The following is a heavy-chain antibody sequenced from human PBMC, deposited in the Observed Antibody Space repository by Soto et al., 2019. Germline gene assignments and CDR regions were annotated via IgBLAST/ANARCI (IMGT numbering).Heavy chain of an antibody. CDR3: ARARPHYYYDSSGYYYGSAFDI. D-gene: IGHD3-22*01. Sequence: QVQLVQSGAEVKKPGSSVKVSCKASGGTFSSYAISWVRQAPGQGLEWMGGIIPIFGTANYAQKFRGRVTITADESTSTAYMELSSLRSEDTAVYYCARARPHYYYDSSGYYYGSAFDIWGQGTMVTVSS. CDR2: IIPIFGTA. CDR1: GGTFSSYA. J-gene: IGHJ3*02. V-gene: IGHV1-69*01.